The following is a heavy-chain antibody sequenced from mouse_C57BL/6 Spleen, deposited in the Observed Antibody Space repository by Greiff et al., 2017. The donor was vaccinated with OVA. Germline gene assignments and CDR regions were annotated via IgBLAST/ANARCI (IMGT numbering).Heavy chain of an antibody. Sequence: QVQLQQSGAELVKPGASVKLSCKASGYTFPEYTIHWVKQRSGQGLEWIGWFYPGRGSIQYNEKFKDKATLTADKSSSTVYMELSRLTSEDSAVYVCARHEGGVYYDPIVDYGGQGTTRTVSS. CDR2: FYPGRGSI. CDR3: ARHEGGVYYDPIVDY. J-gene: IGHJ2*01. V-gene: IGHV1-62-2*01. D-gene: IGHD2-4*01. CDR1: GYTFPEYT.